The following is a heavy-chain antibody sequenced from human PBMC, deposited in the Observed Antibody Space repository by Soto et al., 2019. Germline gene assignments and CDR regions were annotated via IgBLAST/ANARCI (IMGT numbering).Heavy chain of an antibody. CDR3: AHFSDLEWFDP. D-gene: IGHD2-21*01. V-gene: IGHV4-59*01. CDR1: GGSISRYF. J-gene: IGHJ5*02. CDR2: IFYTGST. Sequence: QVPLQESGPGLVRPSETLSLTCTVSGGSISRYFWSWIRQSPGKGLEWIGYIFYTGSTTYHPSLKSRVTISIDTSKNQFSLKLSSLTAADTAVYYCAHFSDLEWFDPWGQGTLVTVSS.